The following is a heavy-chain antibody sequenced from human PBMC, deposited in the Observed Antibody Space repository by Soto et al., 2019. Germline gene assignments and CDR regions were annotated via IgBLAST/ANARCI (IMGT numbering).Heavy chain of an antibody. CDR2: IIPIFGTA. D-gene: IGHD6-6*01. Sequence: QVQLVQSGAEVKKPGSSVKVSCKASGGTFSSYAISWVRQAPGQGLEWMGGIIPIFGTANYAQKFQGRVTIXEDLSXXTAYMELSSLRSEDTAVYYCASGYSSSSGSDAFDIWGQGTMVTVSS. CDR3: ASGYSSSSGSDAFDI. V-gene: IGHV1-69*12. CDR1: GGTFSSYA. J-gene: IGHJ3*02.